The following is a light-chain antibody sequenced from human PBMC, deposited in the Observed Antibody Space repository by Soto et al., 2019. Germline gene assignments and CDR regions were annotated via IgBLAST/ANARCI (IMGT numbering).Light chain of an antibody. CDR2: AAT. CDR3: QQTFRTVYT. Sequence: DIQMTQSPSSLSASVGDRVSITCRASQSIGNYLNWYQQKPGIAPNLLIYAATTLQTGVPSRFSGNGSGTDFTLTITSLRPEDIATYYCQQTFRTVYTFAQGTKVDIK. J-gene: IGKJ2*01. CDR1: QSIGNY. V-gene: IGKV1-39*01.